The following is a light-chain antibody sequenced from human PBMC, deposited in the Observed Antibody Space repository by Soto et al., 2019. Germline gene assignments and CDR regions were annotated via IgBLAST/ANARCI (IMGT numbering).Light chain of an antibody. Sequence: EIVLTQSPATLSLSPGERATLSCSASQSVSSDLAWYQQKPGQAPRLLIYDASNRATGIPARFSGSGSGTDFTLTTSSLDTEEFAVYYGHLHKRTFGQGTKVEIK. J-gene: IGKJ1*01. CDR3: HLHKRT. CDR2: DAS. CDR1: QSVSSD. V-gene: IGKV3-11*01.